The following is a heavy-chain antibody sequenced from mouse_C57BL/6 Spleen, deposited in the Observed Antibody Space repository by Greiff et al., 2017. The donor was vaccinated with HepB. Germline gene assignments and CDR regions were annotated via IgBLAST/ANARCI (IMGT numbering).Heavy chain of an antibody. J-gene: IGHJ3*01. D-gene: IGHD3-2*02. CDR1: GYAFSSSW. CDR3: ASSSSGYEAY. Sequence: VQLQQSGPELVKPGASVKISCKASGYAFSSSWMNWVKQRPGKGLEWIGRIYPGDGDTNYNGKFKGKATLTADKSSSTAYMQLSSLTSEDSAVYFCASSSSGYEAYWGQGTLVTVSA. V-gene: IGHV1-82*01. CDR2: IYPGDGDT.